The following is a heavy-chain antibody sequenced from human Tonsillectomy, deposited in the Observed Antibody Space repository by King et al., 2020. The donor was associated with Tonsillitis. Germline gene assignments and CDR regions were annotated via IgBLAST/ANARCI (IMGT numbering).Heavy chain of an antibody. V-gene: IGHV1-2*02. CDR2: INPNTGGT. CDR3: ASGFAYSSSWYIY. CDR1: GYTFTGYY. J-gene: IGHJ4*02. D-gene: IGHD6-13*01. Sequence: LVQSGAEVQKPGASVKGSCKASGYTFTGYYVHWVRQAPGQGLEWMGWINPNTGGTNYAQRFQGRVSMTRDTSISTAYMELSRLTSDDTAVYYCASGFAYSSSWYIYWGQGTLVTVSS.